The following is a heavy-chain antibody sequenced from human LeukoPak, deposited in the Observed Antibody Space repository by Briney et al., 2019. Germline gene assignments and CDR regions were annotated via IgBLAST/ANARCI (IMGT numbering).Heavy chain of an antibody. CDR3: AKDLLGYCSGGSCYSYYLDS. CDR1: GFSFSSYG. D-gene: IGHD2-15*01. J-gene: IGHJ4*02. Sequence: GGSLRLSCAASGFSFSSYGMHWVRQAPGKGLEWVAVIYYDGSKEYYADSVKGRFTISRDNSKNKVYLQMNSLRADDTALYYCAKDLLGYCSGGSCYSYYLDSWGQGSRVTVSS. CDR2: IYYDGSKE. V-gene: IGHV3-33*06.